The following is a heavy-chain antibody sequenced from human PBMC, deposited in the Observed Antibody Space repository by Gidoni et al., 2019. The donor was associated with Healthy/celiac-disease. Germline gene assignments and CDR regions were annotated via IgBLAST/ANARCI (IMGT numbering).Heavy chain of an antibody. CDR1: GFTFSSYS. D-gene: IGHD2-2*01. V-gene: IGHV3-21*01. J-gene: IGHJ4*02. Sequence: EVQLVESGGGLVKPGGSLRLSCAASGFTFSSYSMNWVRQAPGKGLEWVSSISSSSSYIYYADSVKGRFTISRDNAKNSLYLQMNSLRAEDTAVYYCARDQEGYCSSTSCYWWGVDYWGQGTLVTVSS. CDR2: ISSSSSYI. CDR3: ARDQEGYCSSTSCYWWGVDY.